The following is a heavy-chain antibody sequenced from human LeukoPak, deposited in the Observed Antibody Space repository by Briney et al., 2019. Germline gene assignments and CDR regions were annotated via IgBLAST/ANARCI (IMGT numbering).Heavy chain of an antibody. CDR2: IIPIFGTA. J-gene: IGHJ5*02. CDR3: ARDRRFRFDP. V-gene: IGHV1-69*05. CDR1: GGTFSSYA. Sequence: ASVKISCKASGGTFSSYAISWVRQAPGQGLEWMGGIIPIFGTANYAQKFQGRVTMTRDTSTSTVYMELSSLRSEDTAVYYCARDRRFRFDPWGQGTLVTVSS.